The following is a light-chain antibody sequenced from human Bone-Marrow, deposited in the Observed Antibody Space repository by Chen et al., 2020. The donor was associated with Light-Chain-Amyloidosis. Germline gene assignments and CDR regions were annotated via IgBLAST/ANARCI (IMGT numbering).Light chain of an antibody. CDR3: QSADSSGTYEVI. J-gene: IGLJ2*01. CDR1: DLPTKY. CDR2: RDT. V-gene: IGLV3-25*03. Sequence: SYELTQPPSGSVSPGQTARITCSGDDLPTKYAYWYQQKPGQAPVLVIHRDTERPSGISERFSGSSSGTTATFTISGVQAEDEADYHCQSADSSGTYEVIFGGGTKLTVL.